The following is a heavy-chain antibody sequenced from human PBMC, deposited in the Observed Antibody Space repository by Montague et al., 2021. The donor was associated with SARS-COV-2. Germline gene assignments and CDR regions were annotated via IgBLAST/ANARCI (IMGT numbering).Heavy chain of an antibody. Sequence: SETLSLTCAVYGGSFSGYYWSWIRQPPGKGLEWIGEINHSGSTKYNPSLKSRVTISVDTSKNQFSLKLSSVTVADTAVYYCARGRKRVFTYDYDSSGYASDYWGQGTLVPV. J-gene: IGHJ4*02. V-gene: IGHV4-34*01. D-gene: IGHD3-22*01. CDR3: ARGRKRVFTYDYDSSGYASDY. CDR1: GGSFSGYY. CDR2: INHSGST.